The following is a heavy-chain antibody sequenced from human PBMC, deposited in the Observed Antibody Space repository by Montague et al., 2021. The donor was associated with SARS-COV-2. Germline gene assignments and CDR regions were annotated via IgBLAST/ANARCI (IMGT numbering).Heavy chain of an antibody. J-gene: IGHJ4*02. Sequence: SETLSLTCSVSGVSFNFYYWSWIRQPPGKGLEWIGDIFHRGSTNNNPSLKTRVTISMDTSKNQFSLKLSSVTAADTALYYCVRGPNEYGLNGPPDLWGQGTVVTVSS. CDR1: GVSFNFYY. CDR3: VRGPNEYGLNGPPDL. D-gene: IGHD3-9*01. CDR2: IFHRGST. V-gene: IGHV4-34*01.